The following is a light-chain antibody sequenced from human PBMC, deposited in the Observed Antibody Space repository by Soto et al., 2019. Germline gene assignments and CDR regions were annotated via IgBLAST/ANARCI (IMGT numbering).Light chain of an antibody. CDR3: QQYYSYPSLT. J-gene: IGKJ4*01. V-gene: IGKV1-8*01. Sequence: AIRMTQSPSSLSASTGDRVTITCRASQGISSYLAWYQQKPGKAPKLLIYAASTLQSGVPSRFSGSGSGTDFTLIISCLQSEDFATYYCQQYYSYPSLTFGGGTKVDIK. CDR2: AAS. CDR1: QGISSY.